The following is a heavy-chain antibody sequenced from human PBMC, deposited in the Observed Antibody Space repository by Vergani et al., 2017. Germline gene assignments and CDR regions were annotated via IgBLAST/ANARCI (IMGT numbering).Heavy chain of an antibody. Sequence: QVQSVESGGGVVQPGRSLRPPCAASGFTFNQYSMHRVRQAPGKGLEWVAVTWYDGNNKQYADSVTGRFTISRDNSKSTMDLQMNSLRDEDTGVYYCARDLRLLYNRFDPWGQGTLVTVSS. J-gene: IGHJ5*02. CDR1: GFTFNQYS. V-gene: IGHV3-33*01. CDR2: TWYDGNNK. D-gene: IGHD1-14*01. CDR3: ARDLRLLYNRFDP.